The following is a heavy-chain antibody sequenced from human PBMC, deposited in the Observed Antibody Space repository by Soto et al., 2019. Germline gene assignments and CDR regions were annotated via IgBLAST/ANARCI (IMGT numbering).Heavy chain of an antibody. Sequence: GGSLRLSCAASGFTLSSYAMSWVRQAPGKGVEWVSTFSGAGGYTYYADSGKGRFTISRDDSKNTLFLHMNSLRAADTAVYYCARGQRALITYGPFDPWGQGTLVTVSS. D-gene: IGHD4-17*01. J-gene: IGHJ5*02. CDR1: GFTLSSYA. CDR2: FSGAGGYT. CDR3: ARGQRALITYGPFDP. V-gene: IGHV3-23*01.